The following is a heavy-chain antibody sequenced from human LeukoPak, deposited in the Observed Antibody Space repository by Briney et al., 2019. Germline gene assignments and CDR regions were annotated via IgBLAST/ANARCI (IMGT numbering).Heavy chain of an antibody. CDR1: GLTFSSYG. D-gene: IGHD3-22*01. J-gene: IGHJ4*02. CDR3: AKSYAYYYDSSGYGDFDY. V-gene: IGHV3-23*01. Sequence: GGSLRLSCAASGLTFSSYGMHWVRQAPGKGLEWVSAISGSGGSTYYADSVKGRFTISRDNSKNTLYLQMNSLRAEDTAVYYCAKSYAYYYDSSGYGDFDYWGQGTLVTVSS. CDR2: ISGSGGST.